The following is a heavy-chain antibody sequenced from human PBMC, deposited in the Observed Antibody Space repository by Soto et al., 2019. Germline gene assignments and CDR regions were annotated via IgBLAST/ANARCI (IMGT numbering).Heavy chain of an antibody. CDR1: GDSVTSVNYY. CDR2: IYYSGST. J-gene: IGHJ5*01. CDR3: AIIPVDTSMINESDP. Sequence: SETLSLTCTVSGDSVTSVNYYWTWIRQPPGKGLEWVGHIYYSGSTNYSPSLKSRVTISLNTPNNQFSLKVTSVTAADTAVYYCAIIPVDTSMINESDPLRQGTLVTV. V-gene: IGHV4-61*01. D-gene: IGHD5-18*01.